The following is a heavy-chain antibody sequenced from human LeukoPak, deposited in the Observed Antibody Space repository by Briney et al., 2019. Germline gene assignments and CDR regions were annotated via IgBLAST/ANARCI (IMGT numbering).Heavy chain of an antibody. D-gene: IGHD6-13*01. CDR2: ISYDGSNK. Sequence: GGSLRLSCAASGFTFSSYAMHWVRQAPGKGLEWVAVISYDGSNKYYADSVKGRFTISRDNSKNTLYLQMNSLRAEDTAVYYCARPLAAAGTNAHYYFYGMDVWGQGTMVTVSS. J-gene: IGHJ6*02. CDR1: GFTFSSYA. V-gene: IGHV3-30*04. CDR3: ARPLAAAGTNAHYYFYGMDV.